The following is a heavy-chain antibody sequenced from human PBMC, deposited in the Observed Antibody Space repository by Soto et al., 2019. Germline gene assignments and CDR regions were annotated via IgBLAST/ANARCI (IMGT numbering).Heavy chain of an antibody. Sequence: SGPTLVNPTQTLTLTCTFSGFSLSTSGVGVGWIRQPPGKALEWLALIYWDDDKRYSPSLKSRLTITKDTSKNQEVLTMTKMDPVDTATYYFAHRVSPNRVAAAGYYFDYWGQGTLVTVSS. V-gene: IGHV2-5*02. CDR2: IYWDDDK. CDR3: AHRVSPNRVAAAGYYFDY. J-gene: IGHJ4*02. D-gene: IGHD6-13*01. CDR1: GFSLSTSGVG.